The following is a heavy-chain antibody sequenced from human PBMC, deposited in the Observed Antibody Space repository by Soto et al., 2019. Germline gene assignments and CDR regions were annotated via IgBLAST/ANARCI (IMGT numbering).Heavy chain of an antibody. Sequence: QVQLVQSGAEVKKPGASVKVSCKASGYTFTSYAMHWVRQAPGQRLEWMGWINAGNGNTKYSQKFQGRVTITRDTSASTAYMELSSLRSEDTAVYYFARDQGYDFWSGYREYYYYGMDVWGQGTTVTVSS. J-gene: IGHJ6*02. V-gene: IGHV1-3*01. CDR2: INAGNGNT. CDR1: GYTFTSYA. CDR3: ARDQGYDFWSGYREYYYYGMDV. D-gene: IGHD3-3*01.